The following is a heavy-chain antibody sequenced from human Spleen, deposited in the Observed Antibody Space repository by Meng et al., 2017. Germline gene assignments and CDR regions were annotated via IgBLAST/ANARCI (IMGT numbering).Heavy chain of an antibody. CDR3: ARAGREDFDY. CDR1: GFTFDDYA. J-gene: IGHJ4*02. V-gene: IGHV3-9*01. CDR2: ITWNSDTI. D-gene: IGHD3-10*01. Sequence: GGSLRLSCAASGFTFDDYAMYWVRQAPGKGLEWVSGITWNSDTIGYADSVKGRFTISRDNAKNSLYLQMNSLRAEDTAVYYCARAGREDFDYWGQGTLVTVSS.